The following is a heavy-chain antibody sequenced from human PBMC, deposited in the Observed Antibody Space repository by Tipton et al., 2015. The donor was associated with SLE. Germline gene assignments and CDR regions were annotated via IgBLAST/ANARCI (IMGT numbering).Heavy chain of an antibody. CDR3: ARQGAAVTMSGWFDP. D-gene: IGHD4-17*01. Sequence: TLSLTCTVSGGSIGSRSHYWGWIRQIPGKGLEWIGSIYYSGRTYYNPSLKSRVTVSVDTSKNQFSLNLKSVTAADTAVYYCARQGAAVTMSGWFDPWGQGTLVIVSS. CDR1: GGSIGSRSHY. V-gene: IGHV4-39*01. CDR2: IYYSGRT. J-gene: IGHJ5*02.